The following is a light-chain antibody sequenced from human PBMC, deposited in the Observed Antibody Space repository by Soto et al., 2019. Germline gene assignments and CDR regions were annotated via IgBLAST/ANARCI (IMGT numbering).Light chain of an antibody. CDR3: AAWDDSLNGGV. CDR1: GSNIGSNT. V-gene: IGLV1-44*01. Sequence: QSVLNQPPSASGTPGQRVTISCSGSGSNIGSNTVNWYQQLPGTAPKLLIYSNNKRPSGVPDRFSGSKSGTSASLAISGLQSEDEADYYCAAWDDSLNGGVVCGGTKLTVL. J-gene: IGLJ3*02. CDR2: SNN.